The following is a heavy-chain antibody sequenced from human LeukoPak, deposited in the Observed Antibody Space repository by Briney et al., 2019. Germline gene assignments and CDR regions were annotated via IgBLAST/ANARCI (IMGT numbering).Heavy chain of an antibody. CDR3: AKPPVYGSGFHH. CDR2: ITGNGGTT. J-gene: IGHJ1*01. V-gene: IGHV3-23*01. D-gene: IGHD3-10*01. Sequence: GGSLRLSCAASGFSFSNYGMNWVRQAPGKGLEWVSGITGNGGTTYYADSVKGRFTISRDNSRNTVYLQMNSLRAEDTAVYYCAKPPVYGSGFHHWGQGTLVTVSS. CDR1: GFSFSNYG.